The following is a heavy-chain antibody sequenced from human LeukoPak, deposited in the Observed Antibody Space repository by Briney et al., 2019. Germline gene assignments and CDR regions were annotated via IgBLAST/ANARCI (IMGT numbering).Heavy chain of an antibody. J-gene: IGHJ3*02. CDR3: ARTVVSRLDAFDI. V-gene: IGHV3-21*01. D-gene: IGHD2-15*01. Sequence: GGSLRLSCAASGFTFSSYEMNWVRQAPGKGLEWVSSISSSSSYIYYADSVKGRFTISRDNAKNSLYLQMNSLRAEDTAVYYCARTVVSRLDAFDIWGQGTMVTVSS. CDR1: GFTFSSYE. CDR2: ISSSSSYI.